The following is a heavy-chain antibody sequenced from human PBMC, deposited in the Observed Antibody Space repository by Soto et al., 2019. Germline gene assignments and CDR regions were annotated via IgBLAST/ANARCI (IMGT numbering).Heavy chain of an antibody. Sequence: EVQLLESGGGLVQPGGSLRLSCAASGFTFSSYAMSWVRQAPGKGLEWVSAISGSGGSTYYADSVKGRFTISRDNAKNTLYLQMNSLRAEDTAGYYCEPIAVAGTSYWGQGTLVTVSS. CDR3: EPIAVAGTSY. CDR2: ISGSGGST. D-gene: IGHD6-19*01. J-gene: IGHJ4*02. CDR1: GFTFSSYA. V-gene: IGHV3-23*01.